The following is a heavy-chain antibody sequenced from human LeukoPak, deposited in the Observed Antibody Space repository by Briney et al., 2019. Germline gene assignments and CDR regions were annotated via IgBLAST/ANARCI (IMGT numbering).Heavy chain of an antibody. CDR3: AKGGPWMITFGGAPAAYI. CDR2: ISTGGSST. Sequence: GGSLRLSCAASGFTFSSNAMSWVRQAPGKGLEWVSSISTGGSSTYYADSVKGRFTSSRDNSKNSIYLQMNSLRAEDTAMYYCAKGGPWMITFGGAPAAYIWGQGTMVTVSS. J-gene: IGHJ3*02. V-gene: IGHV3-23*01. D-gene: IGHD3-16*01. CDR1: GFTFSSNA.